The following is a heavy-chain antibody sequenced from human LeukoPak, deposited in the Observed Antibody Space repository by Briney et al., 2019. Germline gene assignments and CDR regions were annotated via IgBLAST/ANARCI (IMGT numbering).Heavy chain of an antibody. J-gene: IGHJ4*02. D-gene: IGHD6-19*01. Sequence: HPGGSLRLSCAASGFTLSSYMNWVRQAPGKGLEWVSLIDSGGYTYHADSVKGRFTISRDNSKNTLYLQMSSLRVEDTAVYYCARGGSGWYAFDSWGQGTLVTVSS. CDR3: ARGGSGWYAFDS. CDR1: GFTLSSY. V-gene: IGHV3-66*01. CDR2: IDSGGYT.